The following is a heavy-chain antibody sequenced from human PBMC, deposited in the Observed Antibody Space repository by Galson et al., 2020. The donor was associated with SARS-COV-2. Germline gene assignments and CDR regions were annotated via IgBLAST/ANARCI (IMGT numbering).Heavy chain of an antibody. CDR2: INGNGNYI. V-gene: IGHV3-21*01. D-gene: IGHD6-13*01. CDR3: ARDYVSNWYRGFDF. CDR1: GFTFFTYT. Sequence: KIGESLKISCAASGFTFFTYTMNWVRQAPGKGLEWVASINGNGNYIFYGESVTGRFTISRDNAKNSLYLQMNSLRVEDTAIYYCARDYVSNWYRGFDFWGLGTLVTVSS. J-gene: IGHJ4*02.